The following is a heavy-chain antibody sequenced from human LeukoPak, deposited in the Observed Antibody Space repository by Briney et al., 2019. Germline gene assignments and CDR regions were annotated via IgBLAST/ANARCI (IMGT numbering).Heavy chain of an antibody. V-gene: IGHV3-53*05. CDR2: IYSGGST. CDR1: GFTVSSNY. J-gene: IGHJ4*02. CDR3: AREIGSAVGSTDFDY. Sequence: GGSLRLSCAASGFTVSSNYMSWVRQAPGKGLEWVSVIYSGGSTYYADSVKGRFTISRDNSKNTLYLQMNSLRAEDTAVYYCAREIGSAVGSTDFDYWGQGTLVTVSS. D-gene: IGHD4-17*01.